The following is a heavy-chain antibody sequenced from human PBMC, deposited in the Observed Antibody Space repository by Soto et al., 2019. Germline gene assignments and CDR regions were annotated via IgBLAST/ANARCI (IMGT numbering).Heavy chain of an antibody. CDR1: GFTFSSYG. D-gene: IGHD6-6*01. J-gene: IGHJ6*02. Sequence: PGGSLRLSCAASGFTFSSYGIHWVRQAPGKGLEWVSAISGSGGATYYADYVKGRFTISRDNSKNTLYLQMNSLRAENKTVYYCAKVGYEQLVRYGMDVWGQGTTVTVSS. V-gene: IGHV3-23*01. CDR3: AKVGYEQLVRYGMDV. CDR2: ISGSGGAT.